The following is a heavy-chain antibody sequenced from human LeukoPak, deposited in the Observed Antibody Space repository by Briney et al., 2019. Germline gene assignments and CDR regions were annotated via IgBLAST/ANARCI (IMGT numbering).Heavy chain of an antibody. Sequence: GSSVKVSCKASGGTFSSYAISWVRQAPGQGLEWMGRIIPILGIANYAQKFQGRVTITADKSTSTAYMELSSLRSEDTAVYYCATRSYCYDSSGFDYWGQGTLVTVSS. V-gene: IGHV1-69*04. D-gene: IGHD3-22*01. CDR1: GGTFSSYA. CDR3: ATRSYCYDSSGFDY. CDR2: IIPILGIA. J-gene: IGHJ4*02.